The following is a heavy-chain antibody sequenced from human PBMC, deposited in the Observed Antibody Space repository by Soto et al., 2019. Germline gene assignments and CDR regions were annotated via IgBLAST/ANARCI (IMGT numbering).Heavy chain of an antibody. CDR2: ISGSGGGT. V-gene: IGHV3-23*01. D-gene: IGHD3-3*02. Sequence: GGSLRLSCATSGFTFSTYAMSWVRQAPGKGLEWVSAISGSGGGTYYADSVKGRFTISRDNSKNTVYLQMSSLRAEDTAVYYCAKPSYIFGVVITGAFDYWGQGTLVTVSS. CDR3: AKPSYIFGVVITGAFDY. CDR1: GFTFSTYA. J-gene: IGHJ4*02.